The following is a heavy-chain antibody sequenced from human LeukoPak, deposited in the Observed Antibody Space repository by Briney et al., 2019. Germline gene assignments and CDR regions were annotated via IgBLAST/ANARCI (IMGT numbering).Heavy chain of an antibody. V-gene: IGHV4-39*07. J-gene: IGHJ4*02. D-gene: IGHD3-9*01. CDR1: GGSISSSSYY. CDR2: IYYSGST. CDR3: ARDHHVLRYFDWLSPRRYFDY. Sequence: SETLSLTCTVSGGSISSSSYYWGWIRQPPGKGLEWIGSIYYSGSTYYNPSLKSRVTISVDTSKNQFSLKLSSVTAADTAVYYCARDHHVLRYFDWLSPRRYFDYWGQGTLVTVSS.